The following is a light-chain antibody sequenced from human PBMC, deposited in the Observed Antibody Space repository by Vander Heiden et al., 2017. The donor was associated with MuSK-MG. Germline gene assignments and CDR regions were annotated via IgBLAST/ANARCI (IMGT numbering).Light chain of an antibody. CDR1: TSNIGSNT. V-gene: IGLV1-44*01. J-gene: IGLJ2*01. CDR2: RND. CDR3: ATWDDSLNGVV. Sequence: QSVLTQSPSASGTPGQRVTISCSGSTSNIGSNTVNWYRQLPGTAPQVLIHRNDQRPSGIPDRFSGSKSGTSASLAISGLLSEDEADYYCATWDDSLNGVVFGGGTKLTVL.